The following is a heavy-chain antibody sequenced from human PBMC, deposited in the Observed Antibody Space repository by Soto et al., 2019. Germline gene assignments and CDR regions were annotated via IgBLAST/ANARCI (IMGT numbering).Heavy chain of an antibody. CDR3: AEGGGWTLVY. Sequence: EVRLVESGGGLVQPGGSLRLSCGASGSSLNNYWINWVRQAPGKGLEWVANIKQDGSEKYYVDSVKGRFTISRDNAKNSVYQQLNSLRAEDTAVYYCAEGGGWTLVYWGQGTLVTVSS. CDR1: GSSLNNYW. D-gene: IGHD6-19*01. J-gene: IGHJ4*02. V-gene: IGHV3-7*01. CDR2: IKQDGSEK.